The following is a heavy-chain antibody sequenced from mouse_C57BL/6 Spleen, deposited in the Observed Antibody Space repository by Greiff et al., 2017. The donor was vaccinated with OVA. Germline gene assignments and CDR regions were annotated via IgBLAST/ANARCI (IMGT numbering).Heavy chain of an antibody. D-gene: IGHD4-1*01. CDR2: INPGSGGT. Sequence: VQLQQSGAELVRPGTSVKVSCKASGYAFTNYLIEWVKQRPGQGLEWIGVINPGSGGTNYNEKFKGKATLTVDKSSSTAYMQLSSLTSEDSAVYYCARSETGTWSDYWGQGTTLTVSS. J-gene: IGHJ2*01. CDR3: ARSETGTWSDY. V-gene: IGHV1-54*01. CDR1: GYAFTNYL.